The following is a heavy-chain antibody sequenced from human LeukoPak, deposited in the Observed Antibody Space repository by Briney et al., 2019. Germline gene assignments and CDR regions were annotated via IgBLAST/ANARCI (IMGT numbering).Heavy chain of an antibody. CDR3: ASGGYCSSTSCFYAFDI. V-gene: IGHV1-2*02. D-gene: IGHD2-2*01. CDR2: IDPKSGDT. CDR1: GITFTGYY. J-gene: IGHJ3*02. Sequence: ASVKVSCKTSGITFTGYYTHWVRQAPGQGLEWMGWIDPKSGDTKYAQTFRGRVTMTRDTSISTAYMDLSRLRSDDTAVYYCASGGYCSSTSCFYAFDIWDQGTMVTVSS.